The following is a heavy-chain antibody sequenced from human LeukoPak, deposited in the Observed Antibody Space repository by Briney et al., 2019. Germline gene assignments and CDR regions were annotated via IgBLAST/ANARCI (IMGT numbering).Heavy chain of an antibody. CDR3: ARVERLGYEDY. V-gene: IGHV4-34*01. CDR2: TSHSGTT. D-gene: IGHD2-15*01. Sequence: SETLSLTCAVYGGSFSGYYWSWIRQPRGKGLEWIGETSHSGTTNYNPSLESRVTISADTSKNQFSLKLTSVTAADTAVYYCARVERLGYEDYWGQGTLVTVSS. J-gene: IGHJ4*02. CDR1: GGSFSGYY.